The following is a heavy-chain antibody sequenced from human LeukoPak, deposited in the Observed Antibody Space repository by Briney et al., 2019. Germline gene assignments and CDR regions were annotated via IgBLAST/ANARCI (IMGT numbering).Heavy chain of an antibody. Sequence: PSETLSLTCAVYGGSFSGYYWSWIRQPPGKGLEWIGEINHSGSTNYNPSLKSRVTISVDTSKNQFSLKLSSVTAADTAVYYCARAPTSTMIVGRPFYYYGMDVWGQGTTVTVSS. J-gene: IGHJ6*02. CDR3: ARAPTSTMIVGRPFYYYGMDV. D-gene: IGHD3-22*01. V-gene: IGHV4-34*01. CDR2: INHSGST. CDR1: GGSFSGYY.